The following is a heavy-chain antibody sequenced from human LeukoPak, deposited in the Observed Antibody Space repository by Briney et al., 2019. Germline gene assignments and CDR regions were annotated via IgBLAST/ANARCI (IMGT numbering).Heavy chain of an antibody. CDR3: AKGKGSSWYLIDY. CDR1: GFTFSSYA. D-gene: IGHD6-13*01. CDR2: ISGSGGST. V-gene: IGHV3-23*01. Sequence: GGSLRLSCAASGFTFSSYAMSWVRQAPGKGLEWVSAISGSGGSTYYAESVKGLFTISRDNSKHTLYLQMNTLRAEDTAVYYCAKGKGSSWYLIDYWGQGTLVTVSS. J-gene: IGHJ4*02.